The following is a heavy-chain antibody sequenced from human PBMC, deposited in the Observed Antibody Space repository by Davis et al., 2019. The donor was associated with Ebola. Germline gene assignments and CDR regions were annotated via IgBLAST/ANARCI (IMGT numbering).Heavy chain of an antibody. CDR3: ARDKRISPSRYYYGMDV. CDR1: GYTFTSYG. Sequence: ASVKVSCKASGYTFTSYGISWVRQAPGQGLEWMGWISAYNGNTNYAQKLQGRVTMTTDTSTSTAYMELRGLRSDDTAVYYCARDKRISPSRYYYGMDVWGQGTTVTVSS. J-gene: IGHJ6*02. D-gene: IGHD2/OR15-2a*01. CDR2: ISAYNGNT. V-gene: IGHV1-18*01.